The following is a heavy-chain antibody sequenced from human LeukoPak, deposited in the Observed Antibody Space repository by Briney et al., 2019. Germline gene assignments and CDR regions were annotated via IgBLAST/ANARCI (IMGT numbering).Heavy chain of an antibody. CDR2: IRHDGSNK. CDR1: GFTFNRYG. V-gene: IGHV3-30*02. CDR3: ASFPPYMVRTDAFDI. Sequence: GESLRLSCAASGFTFNRYGIHWVRQAPGKGLEWVAFIRHDGSNKYYADSVKGRFTISRDNSKSTLYLQMNSLRAEDTAVYYCASFPPYMVRTDAFDIWGQGTMVTVSS. D-gene: IGHD3-10*01. J-gene: IGHJ3*02.